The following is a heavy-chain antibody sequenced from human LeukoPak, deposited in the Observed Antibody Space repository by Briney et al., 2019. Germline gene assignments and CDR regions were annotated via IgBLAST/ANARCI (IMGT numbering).Heavy chain of an antibody. J-gene: IGHJ5*02. CDR1: GGSFSGYY. V-gene: IGHV4-34*01. Sequence: SETLSLTCAVYGGSFSGYYWSWIRQPPGKGLEWIGEINHSGSTNYNPSLKSRVTISVDTSKNQFSLKLSSVTAADTAVYYCARMDALSANWFDPWGQGTLVTVSS. D-gene: IGHD3/OR15-3a*01. CDR2: INHSGST. CDR3: ARMDALSANWFDP.